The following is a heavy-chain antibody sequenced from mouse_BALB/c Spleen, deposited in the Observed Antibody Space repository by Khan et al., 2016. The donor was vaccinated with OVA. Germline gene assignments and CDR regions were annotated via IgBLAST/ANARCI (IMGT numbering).Heavy chain of an antibody. V-gene: IGHV2-6-7*01. CDR3: ARVTTVVDAMDY. CDR2: IWGDGST. J-gene: IGHJ4*01. D-gene: IGHD1-1*01. CDR1: GFSLTGYG. Sequence: VQLKESGPGLVAPSQSLFITCTVSGFSLTGYGVNWVRQPPGKGLEWLGLIWGDGSTDYNLVLKSRLSISKDNSKSQAFLKMNSLQTDDTARYYCARVTTVVDAMDYWGQGTSVTVSS.